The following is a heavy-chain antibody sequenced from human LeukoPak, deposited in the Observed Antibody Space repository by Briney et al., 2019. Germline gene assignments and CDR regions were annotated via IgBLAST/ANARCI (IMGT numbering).Heavy chain of an antibody. CDR3: ATDAVPAAMYGV. D-gene: IGHD2-2*01. V-gene: IGHV1-24*01. CDR2: FDPEDGET. J-gene: IGHJ6*02. Sequence: ASVEVSCKVSGYTLTELSMHWVRQAPGKGLEWMGGFDPEDGETIYAQKFQGRVTMTEDTSTDTAYMELSSLRSEDTAVYYCATDAVPAAMYGVWGQGTTVTVSS. CDR1: GYTLTELS.